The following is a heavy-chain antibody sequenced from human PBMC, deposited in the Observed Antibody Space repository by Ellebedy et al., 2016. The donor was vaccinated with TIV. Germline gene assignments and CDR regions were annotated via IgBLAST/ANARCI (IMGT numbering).Heavy chain of an antibody. D-gene: IGHD2-15*01. J-gene: IGHJ4*02. CDR1: GFSFSAYN. Sequence: GESLKISXAASGFSFSAYNMNWVRQAPGKGLEWVSSISSSGRNIYDADSVKGRFTISRDNAKNSLYLQMNSLRAEDTAVYYCASSADPVSGGSPAADWGQGTLVTVSS. CDR2: ISSSGRNI. CDR3: ASSADPVSGGSPAAD. V-gene: IGHV3-21*04.